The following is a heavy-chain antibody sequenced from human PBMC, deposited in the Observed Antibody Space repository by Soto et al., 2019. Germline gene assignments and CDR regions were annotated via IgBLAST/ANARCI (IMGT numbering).Heavy chain of an antibody. J-gene: IGHJ5*02. CDR2: ISNDGGTK. Sequence: PGGSLRLSCAASGFTFSVYTMHWVRQAPGKGLEWVAVISNDGGTKYYADSVKGRLTISRDNSQNTVYLQMDSLRVEDTAVYYCVRDRTSSLRNFGPWGQGALVTVSS. CDR1: GFTFSVYT. V-gene: IGHV3-30-3*01. D-gene: IGHD6-6*01. CDR3: VRDRTSSLRNFGP.